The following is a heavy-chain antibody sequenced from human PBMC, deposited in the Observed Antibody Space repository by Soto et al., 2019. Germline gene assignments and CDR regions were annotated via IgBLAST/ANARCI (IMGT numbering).Heavy chain of an antibody. CDR1: GFTFSSYA. D-gene: IGHD6-13*01. Sequence: EVQLLESGGGLVQPGGSLRLSCAASGFTFSSYAMSWVRQAPGKGLEWVSAISGSGGSTFYADSVKGRFTISRDNSKNTLYLPMSSLRAEDTAVYYCAKPYSSSWYGPFDYWGQGTLVTVSS. CDR2: ISGSGGST. V-gene: IGHV3-23*01. J-gene: IGHJ4*02. CDR3: AKPYSSSWYGPFDY.